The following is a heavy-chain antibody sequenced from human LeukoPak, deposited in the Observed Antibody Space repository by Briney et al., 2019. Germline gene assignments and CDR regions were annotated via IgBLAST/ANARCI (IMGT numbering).Heavy chain of an antibody. Sequence: PGGSLRLSCAASGFTFSSYAIHWVRQAPGKGLEWVAVISYDGSNKYYADSVKGRFTISRDNSKNTLYLRMSSLRAEDTAVYYCARVASITFGGVMVIDEYFQHWGQGTLVTVSS. CDR2: ISYDGSNK. CDR3: ARVASITFGGVMVIDEYFQH. CDR1: GFTFSSYA. J-gene: IGHJ1*01. D-gene: IGHD3-16*01. V-gene: IGHV3-30-3*01.